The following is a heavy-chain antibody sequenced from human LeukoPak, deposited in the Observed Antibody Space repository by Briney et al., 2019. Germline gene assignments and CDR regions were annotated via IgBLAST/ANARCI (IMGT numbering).Heavy chain of an antibody. CDR3: ATIYFDWLFRFDP. V-gene: IGHV3-23*01. J-gene: IGHJ5*02. Sequence: GGSLRLSCAASGFTFRSYAIHWVRQAPGKGLEWVSAISGSGGSTYYADSVKGRFTISRDNSKNTLYLQMNSLRAEDTAVYYCATIYFDWLFRFDPWGQGTLVTVSS. D-gene: IGHD3-9*01. CDR2: ISGSGGST. CDR1: GFTFRSYA.